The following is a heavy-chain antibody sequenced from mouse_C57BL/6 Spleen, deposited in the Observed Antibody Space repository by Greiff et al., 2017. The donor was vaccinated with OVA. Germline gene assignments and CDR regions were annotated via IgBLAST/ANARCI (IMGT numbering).Heavy chain of an antibody. D-gene: IGHD1-1*01. J-gene: IGHJ3*01. CDR1: GFNIKDDY. Sequence: EVQLQQSGAELVRPGASVKLSCTASGFNIKDDYMHWVEQRPEQGLEWIGWIDPENGDTEYASKFQGKATITADTSSNTAYLQLSSLTSEDTAVYYCTTDYYGSRFAYWGQGTLVTVSA. V-gene: IGHV14-4*01. CDR3: TTDYYGSRFAY. CDR2: IDPENGDT.